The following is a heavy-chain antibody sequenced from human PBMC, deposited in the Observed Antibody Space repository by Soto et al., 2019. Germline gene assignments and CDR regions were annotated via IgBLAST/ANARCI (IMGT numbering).Heavy chain of an antibody. CDR2: IWSDGSNK. D-gene: IGHD3-22*01. V-gene: IGHV3-30*02. J-gene: IGHJ3*02. CDR3: VKGRITRIVVVITGAFDI. Sequence: GGSLRLSCAASGFTFSTYGMHWVRQAPGKGLEWVAVIWSDGSNKYYADSVKGRFTISRDNSKNTLYLQMSSLRAEDTAVYYCVKGRITRIVVVITGAFDIWGQRTMVTVAS. CDR1: GFTFSTYG.